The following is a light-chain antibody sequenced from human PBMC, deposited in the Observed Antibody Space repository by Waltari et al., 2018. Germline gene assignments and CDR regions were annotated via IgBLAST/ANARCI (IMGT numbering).Light chain of an antibody. CDR2: DAS. CDR1: QSVSNY. V-gene: IGKV3-11*01. CDR3: QQRSNPFA. Sequence: EIVLTQSPAPLSLSPGERATLSCRASQSVSNYLAWYQQKPGQAPRPLIYDASKRAIGIPARFSGSGSGTDFTLTISSLEPEDFAVYYCQQRSNPFAFGPGTKVDIK. J-gene: IGKJ3*01.